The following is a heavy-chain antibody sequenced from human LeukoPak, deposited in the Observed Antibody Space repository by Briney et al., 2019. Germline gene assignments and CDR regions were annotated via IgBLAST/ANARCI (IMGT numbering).Heavy chain of an antibody. J-gene: IGHJ4*02. Sequence: GGSLRLSCAASGFIFSHYGMHWVRQAPGKGLEWVAVIQNDASTENFADSVKGRFTISRDNSKNTLYLQMDSLRAEDTAVYYCARDRAWNYFDYWGQGTLVTVSS. CDR2: IQNDASTE. V-gene: IGHV3-30*02. D-gene: IGHD3-3*01. CDR1: GFIFSHYG. CDR3: ARDRAWNYFDY.